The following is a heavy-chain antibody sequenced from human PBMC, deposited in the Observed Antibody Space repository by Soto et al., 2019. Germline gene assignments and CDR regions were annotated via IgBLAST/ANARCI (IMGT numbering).Heavy chain of an antibody. Sequence: ASVKVSCKASGHTFTSYDIYWVRQATGQGLEWMGWMNPNTGNSGYAQKFQGRVTMTSDTSISTAHMELSSLRSEDTAVYYCARRAETNGWNGFGADKYYFDFWGQGTLVTVPQ. CDR2: MNPNTGNS. CDR3: ARRAETNGWNGFGADKYYFDF. V-gene: IGHV1-8*01. D-gene: IGHD1-1*01. CDR1: GHTFTSYD. J-gene: IGHJ4*02.